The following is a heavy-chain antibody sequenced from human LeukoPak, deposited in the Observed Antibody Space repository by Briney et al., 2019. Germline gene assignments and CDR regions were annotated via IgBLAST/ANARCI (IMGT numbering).Heavy chain of an antibody. V-gene: IGHV4-59*01. CDR2: ISYSGST. CDR3: ARDRGMTVAGRGYWYFDL. D-gene: IGHD6-19*01. J-gene: IGHJ2*01. CDR1: GGSISSYY. Sequence: SETLSLTCTVSGGSISSYYWSWIRQPPGKGLEWMGYISYSGSTNYNPSLKSRVTISLDTSKNQVSLKLSSVTAADTAVYYCARDRGMTVAGRGYWYFDLWGRGTLVTVSS.